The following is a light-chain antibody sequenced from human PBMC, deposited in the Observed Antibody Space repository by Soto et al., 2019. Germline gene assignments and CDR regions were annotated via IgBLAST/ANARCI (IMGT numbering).Light chain of an antibody. CDR1: QSVSGN. CDR3: QQYNFWPET. J-gene: IGKJ1*01. Sequence: EIVMTQSHVTLSVSAGERATLSCRASQSVSGNLAWYQQKPGQAPRLLIYGVSARATGIPARFSGSGFGTEFTLTISSLQSEDFALYYCQQYNFWPETFGQGTKVHI. V-gene: IGKV3-15*01. CDR2: GVS.